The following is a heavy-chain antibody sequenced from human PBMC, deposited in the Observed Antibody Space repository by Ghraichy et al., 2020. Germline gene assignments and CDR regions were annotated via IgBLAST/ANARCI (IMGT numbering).Heavy chain of an antibody. V-gene: IGHV4-39*01. D-gene: IGHD1-26*01. J-gene: IGHJ4*02. CDR1: GGSISSSSYY. CDR2: LLYSGNT. Sequence: SETLSLTCTVSGGSISSSSYYWGWIRQPPGKGLEWIGSLLYSGNTNFNPSLKSRVTISVDTSKNQFSLRLSSVTAADTAVYYCARGRWELPYWGQGTLVTVSS. CDR3: ARGRWELPY.